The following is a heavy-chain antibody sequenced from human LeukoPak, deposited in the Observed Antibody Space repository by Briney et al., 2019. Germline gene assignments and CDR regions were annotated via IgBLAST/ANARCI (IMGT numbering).Heavy chain of an antibody. D-gene: IGHD5-18*01. CDR1: GFSFSKYG. CDR3: AGDGHTGMAVYHFDY. V-gene: IGHV3-30*03. Sequence: GGSLRLSWAASGFSFSKYGMHWVRQALGKGLEWVAVISHDGSNKYYADSVKGRFTISRDNSKNTLYLQMNSLRAEETAVYYCAGDGHTGMAVYHFDYWGQGALVTVSS. J-gene: IGHJ4*02. CDR2: ISHDGSNK.